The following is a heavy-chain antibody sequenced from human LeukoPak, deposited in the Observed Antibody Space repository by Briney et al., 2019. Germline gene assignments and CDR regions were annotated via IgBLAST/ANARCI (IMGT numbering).Heavy chain of an antibody. CDR3: ARNFGGASAYYYYYYMDV. D-gene: IGHD3-16*01. CDR1: GFTCSDYY. Sequence: PGGSVRHSCAASGFTCSDYYMRWLRPARGKGRVGVSYISSSGRTISYADSVKSRFTISRDNAKKSQYLQMNSLRAEDTAVYYCARNFGGASAYYYYYYMDVCGKGTTVTVSS. CDR2: ISSSGRTI. V-gene: IGHV3-11*01. J-gene: IGHJ6*03.